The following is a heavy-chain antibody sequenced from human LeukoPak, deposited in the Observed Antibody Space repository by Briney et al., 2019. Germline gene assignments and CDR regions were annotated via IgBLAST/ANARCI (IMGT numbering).Heavy chain of an antibody. CDR2: ISYDESSK. CDR3: AKDGVGATSLDC. Sequence: PGGSLRLSCAVSGFTFSNYALHWVRQAPGKGLEWVAVISYDESSKFYADSLKGRFTISRDNSKNTLYLQMDSLRVEDTAVYYCAKDGVGATSLDCWGQGTLVTVSS. D-gene: IGHD1-26*01. CDR1: GFTFSNYA. V-gene: IGHV3-30*04. J-gene: IGHJ4*02.